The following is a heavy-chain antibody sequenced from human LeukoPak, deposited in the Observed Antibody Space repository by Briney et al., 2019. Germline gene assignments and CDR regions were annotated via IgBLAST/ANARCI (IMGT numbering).Heavy chain of an antibody. CDR1: GFTFSSYG. CDR2: IRYDGSNK. D-gene: IGHD3-9*01. V-gene: IGHV3-33*01. CDR3: ARGPRYYDILTGYLY. J-gene: IGHJ4*02. Sequence: PGRSLRLSCAASGFTFSSYGMHWVRQAPGKGLEWVAVIRYDGSNKYYADSVKGRFTISRDNSKNTLYLQMNSLRAEDTAVYYCARGPRYYDILTGYLYWGQGTLVTVSS.